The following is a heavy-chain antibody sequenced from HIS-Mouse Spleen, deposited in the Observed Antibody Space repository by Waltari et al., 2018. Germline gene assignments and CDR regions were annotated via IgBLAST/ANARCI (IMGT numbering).Heavy chain of an antibody. D-gene: IGHD3-3*02. CDR2: IYYSGST. Sequence: QLQLQESGPGLVTPSETLSLTCTVSGGPISSSSYYWGWIRQPPGKGLEWIGSIYYSGSTYYNPSRKSRVTISVDTSKNQFSLKLSSVTAADTAVYYCARVTLAEYFQHWGQGTLVTVSS. V-gene: IGHV4-39*07. J-gene: IGHJ1*01. CDR3: ARVTLAEYFQH. CDR1: GGPISSSSYY.